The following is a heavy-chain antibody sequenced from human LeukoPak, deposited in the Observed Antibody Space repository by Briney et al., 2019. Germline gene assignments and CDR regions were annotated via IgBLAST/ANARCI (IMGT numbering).Heavy chain of an antibody. CDR3: ARLTIYDDTDY. Sequence: PGGSLRLSCTGSQLIFSKYGLNWVRQSPGKGLEWISSITRSGSNTDYADSVRGRFTISRDNAKNSLFLHMNSLRVEDTAVYYCARLTIYDDTDYWGQGTLVTVSS. J-gene: IGHJ4*02. V-gene: IGHV3-48*03. CDR2: ITRSGSNT. CDR1: QLIFSKYG. D-gene: IGHD3-3*01.